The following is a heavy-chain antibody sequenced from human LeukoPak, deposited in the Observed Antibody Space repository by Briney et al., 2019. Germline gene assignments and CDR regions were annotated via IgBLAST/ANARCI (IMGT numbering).Heavy chain of an antibody. CDR3: ARDLNWNYFDY. J-gene: IGHJ4*02. CDR2: VWYDGSNK. V-gene: IGHV3-33*01. CDR1: GFTFSSYG. Sequence: EGSLRLSCAASGFTFSSYGMHWVRQAPGKGLEWVAVVWYDGSNKYYADSVKGRFTISRDNSKNTLYLQMSSLRADDTAVYYCARDLNWNYFDYWGQGTLVTVSS. D-gene: IGHD1-1*01.